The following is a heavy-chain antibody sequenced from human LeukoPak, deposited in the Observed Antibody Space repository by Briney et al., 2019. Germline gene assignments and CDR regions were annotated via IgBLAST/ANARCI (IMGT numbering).Heavy chain of an antibody. CDR2: INPDTGDK. Sequence: ASVKVSCKASGYTFTNYHINWVRQASGQGLEWMTWINPDTGDKGYARKFQDRVTITTDTSIGTAYMELSSLSSEDTAVYFCARTTSMTASGYDYWGQGTLVSVSS. CDR3: ARTTSMTASGYDY. V-gene: IGHV1-8*03. D-gene: IGHD2-21*02. J-gene: IGHJ4*02. CDR1: GYTFTNYH.